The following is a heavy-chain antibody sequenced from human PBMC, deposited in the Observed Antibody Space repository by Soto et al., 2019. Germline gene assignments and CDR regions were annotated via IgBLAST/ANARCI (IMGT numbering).Heavy chain of an antibody. CDR1: GGSISSYY. CDR3: ECANDDGCGLWLRYFDY. J-gene: IGHJ4*02. Sequence: SETLSLTCTVSGGSISSYYWSWIRQPPGKGLEWIGYIYYSGSTNYNPSLKSRVTISVDTSKNQFSLKLSSVTAADTAVYYCECANDDGCGLWLRYFDYWGKGTLVTVSS. V-gene: IGHV4-59*01. CDR2: IYYSGST. D-gene: IGHD5-18*01.